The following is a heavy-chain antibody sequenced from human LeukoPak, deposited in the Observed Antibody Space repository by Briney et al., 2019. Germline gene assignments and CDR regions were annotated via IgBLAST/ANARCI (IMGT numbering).Heavy chain of an antibody. CDR2: IDQDGSEK. Sequence: GGSLRLSCAASGFTFTTFYMTWVRQAPGKGLEWVANIDQDGSEKYYLDSVKGRFTISRDNAKNTLYLQMNSLRAEDTAVYYCARDRVATIFTYHPMFDSWGPGTLVTVSS. J-gene: IGHJ5*01. D-gene: IGHD3-10*02. CDR1: GFTFTTFY. V-gene: IGHV3-7*01. CDR3: ARDRVATIFTYHPMFDS.